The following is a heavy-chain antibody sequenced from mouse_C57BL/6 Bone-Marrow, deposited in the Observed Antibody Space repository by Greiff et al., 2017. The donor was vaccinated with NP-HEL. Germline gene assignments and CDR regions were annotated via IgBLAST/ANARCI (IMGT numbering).Heavy chain of an antibody. CDR1: GFTFSDYG. Sequence: EVQLVESGGGLVQPGGSLKLSCAASGFTFSDYGMAWVRQAPRKGPAWVAFISNLAYSIYYADTVTGRFTISRENAKNTLYLEMSSLRSEDTAMYYCARRGGPGAMDYWGQGTSVTVSS. CDR3: ARRGGPGAMDY. J-gene: IGHJ4*01. V-gene: IGHV5-15*01. CDR2: ISNLAYSI.